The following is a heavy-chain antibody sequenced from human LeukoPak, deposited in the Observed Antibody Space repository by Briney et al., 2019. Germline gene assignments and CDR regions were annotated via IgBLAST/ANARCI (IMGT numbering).Heavy chain of an antibody. J-gene: IGHJ4*02. V-gene: IGHV1-2*02. Sequence: ASVKVSCKASGYTFTSYYMHWVRQAPGQGLEWMGWINPNSGGTNYAQKFQGRVTMTRDTSISTAYMELSRLRSDDTAVYYCARVRQGGVIITLPDYWGQGTLVTVSS. CDR2: INPNSGGT. D-gene: IGHD3-10*01. CDR1: GYTFTSYY. CDR3: ARVRQGGVIITLPDY.